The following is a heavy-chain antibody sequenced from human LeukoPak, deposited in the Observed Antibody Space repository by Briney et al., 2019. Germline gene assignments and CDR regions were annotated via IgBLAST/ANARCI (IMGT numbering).Heavy chain of an antibody. D-gene: IGHD2-2*01. CDR3: AREGSDCSSTSCSGGFDP. CDR1: GGSISSYY. CDR2: IYYSGST. Sequence: SETLSLTCTVSGGSISSYYWSWLRQPPGKGLEWIGYIYYSGSTNYNPSLKSRVTISVDTSKNQFSLKLSSVTAADTAVYYCAREGSDCSSTSCSGGFDPWGQGTLVTVSS. J-gene: IGHJ5*02. V-gene: IGHV4-59*01.